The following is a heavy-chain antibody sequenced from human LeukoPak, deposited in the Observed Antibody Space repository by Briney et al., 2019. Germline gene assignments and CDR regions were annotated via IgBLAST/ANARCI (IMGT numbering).Heavy chain of an antibody. Sequence: GGSLRISCTASGFTFSSYAMSWVRQAPGKGLEWVSAISGSGGSTYYADSVKGRFTISRDNSKNTLYLQMNSLRAEDTAIYYCAKDPSSGNYYADYWGQGTLVTVSS. CDR1: GFTFSSYA. D-gene: IGHD3-10*01. J-gene: IGHJ4*02. CDR3: AKDPSSGNYYADY. CDR2: ISGSGGST. V-gene: IGHV3-23*01.